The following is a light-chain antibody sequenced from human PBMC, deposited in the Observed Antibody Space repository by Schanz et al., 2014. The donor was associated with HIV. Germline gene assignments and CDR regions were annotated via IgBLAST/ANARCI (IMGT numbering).Light chain of an antibody. Sequence: DIQMTQSPSTLSASVGDRISITCRASQSISGWLAWYQQKPGEAPNLLISEASTLDSGVPSRFSGSGSGTEFTLSISSLQSDDFATYYCQQYNSDPWTFGHGTKVEIK. J-gene: IGKJ1*01. CDR1: QSISGW. CDR2: EAS. V-gene: IGKV1-5*03. CDR3: QQYNSDPWT.